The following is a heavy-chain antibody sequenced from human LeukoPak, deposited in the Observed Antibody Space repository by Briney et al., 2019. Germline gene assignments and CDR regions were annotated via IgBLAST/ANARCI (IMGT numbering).Heavy chain of an antibody. CDR1: GYSFTNYW. CDR2: IYPGDSDT. CDR3: ARFAYHTDSFPGHY. J-gene: IGHJ4*02. D-gene: IGHD2-21*01. V-gene: IGHV5-51*01. Sequence: GESLKISCKGSGYSFTNYWVGWVRQMPGKGLEWMGIIYPGDSDTRYSPSFQGQISISADKSISTAYLQWSSLKASDTAMYYCARFAYHTDSFPGHYWGQGTLVTVSS.